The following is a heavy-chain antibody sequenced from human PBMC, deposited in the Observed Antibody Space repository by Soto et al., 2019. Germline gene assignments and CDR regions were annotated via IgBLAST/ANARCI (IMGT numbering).Heavy chain of an antibody. D-gene: IGHD6-13*01. Sequence: PGGAQRVPCAASGFIFNNYWMHWFRQAPGKGLVWVARIHGDGIITTYVDSVKGRFTISRDNAKNTVYLQMNSLRAEDTAFYYCGRCSSPRGRTYWAQGILVPVSS. J-gene: IGHJ4*02. CDR1: GFIFNNYW. V-gene: IGHV3-74*01. CDR3: GRCSSPRGRTY. CDR2: IHGDGIIT.